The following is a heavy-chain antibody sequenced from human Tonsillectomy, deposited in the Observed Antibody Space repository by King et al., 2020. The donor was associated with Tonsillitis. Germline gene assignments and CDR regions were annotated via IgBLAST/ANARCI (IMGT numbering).Heavy chain of an antibody. J-gene: IGHJ4*02. V-gene: IGHV3-15*01. CDR1: RFTFSNAW. CDR2: IKSKTDGGTT. Sequence: VQLVESGGGLVKPGGSLRLSCAASRFTFSNAWMSWVRQAPGKGLEWVGRIKSKTDGGTTDYAAPVKGRFTISRDDSKNTLYLQMNSLKTEDTAVYYCTTDNPPVLRYFVWLSWGGYWGQGTLVTVSS. D-gene: IGHD3-9*01. CDR3: TTDNPPVLRYFVWLSWGGY.